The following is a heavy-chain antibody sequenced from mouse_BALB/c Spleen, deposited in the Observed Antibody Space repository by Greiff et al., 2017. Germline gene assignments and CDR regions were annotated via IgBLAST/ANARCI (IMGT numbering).Heavy chain of an antibody. Sequence: VQLVESGAELVRPGTSVKISCKASGYTFTNYWLGWVKQRPGHGLEWIGDIYPGGGYTNYNEKFKGKATLTADTSSSTAYMQLSSLTSEDSAVYFCARSDDGYQGFDYWGQGTTLTVSS. J-gene: IGHJ2*01. D-gene: IGHD2-3*01. V-gene: IGHV1-63*02. CDR2: IYPGGGYT. CDR3: ARSDDGYQGFDY. CDR1: GYTFTNYW.